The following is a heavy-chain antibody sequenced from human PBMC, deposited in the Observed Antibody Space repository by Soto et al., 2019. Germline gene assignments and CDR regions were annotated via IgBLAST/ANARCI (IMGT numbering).Heavy chain of an antibody. V-gene: IGHV4-38-2*01. Sequence: ASETLSLTCAVSAYSISSDYYWGWIRQPPGMGLEWIASISHSANTYYNPSLKSRVTISIDTSKNQFSLNLSSVTAADTAVYFCAGGPYSHYTAYWGQGTLVTVSS. CDR3: AGGPYSHYTAY. D-gene: IGHD4-4*01. CDR2: ISHSANT. CDR1: AYSISSDYY. J-gene: IGHJ4*02.